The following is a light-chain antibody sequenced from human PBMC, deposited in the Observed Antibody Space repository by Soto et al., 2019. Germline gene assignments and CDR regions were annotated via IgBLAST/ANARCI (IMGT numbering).Light chain of an antibody. V-gene: IGLV1-40*01. Sequence: QSVLTQPPSVSGAPGQRVTISCTGSGSNIGAGYDIHWYQQVPGTAPKPLIYANTHRASGVPDRFSGAKSGTSASLAITGLQAEDEADYYCQSYDTSLSGYVFGPGTKVTVL. CDR1: GSNIGAGYD. J-gene: IGLJ1*01. CDR2: ANT. CDR3: QSYDTSLSGYV.